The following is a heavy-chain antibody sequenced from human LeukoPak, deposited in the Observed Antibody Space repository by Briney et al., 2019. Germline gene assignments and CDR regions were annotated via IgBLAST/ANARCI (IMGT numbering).Heavy chain of an antibody. CDR1: GGSFSDYY. V-gene: IGHV4-34*01. CDR3: ARHGIEWELRAFDP. D-gene: IGHD1-26*01. CDR2: INHSGST. J-gene: IGHJ5*02. Sequence: NPSETLSLTCAVYGGSFSDYYWSWIRQPPGKGLEWIGEINHSGSTNYNPSLKSRVTISVDTSKNQFSLKLSSVTAADTAVYYCARHGIEWELRAFDPWGQGTLVTVSS.